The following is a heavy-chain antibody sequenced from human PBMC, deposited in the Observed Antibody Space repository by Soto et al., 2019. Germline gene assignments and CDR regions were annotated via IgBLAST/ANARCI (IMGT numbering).Heavy chain of an antibody. V-gene: IGHV3-74*01. J-gene: IGHJ3*01. D-gene: IGHD6-25*01. CDR1: GFTFSYYW. CDR3: ARGQRGAFDL. Sequence: DVQLVESGGGSVQPGGSLSLSCAATGFTFSYYWMHWVRQAPGKGLVWVSRIHSDGSSTTDADSVKGRFTISRDNAKNTRYWQMSSLRAEDTAVYYCARGQRGAFDLWGQGTMVTVAS. CDR2: IHSDGSST.